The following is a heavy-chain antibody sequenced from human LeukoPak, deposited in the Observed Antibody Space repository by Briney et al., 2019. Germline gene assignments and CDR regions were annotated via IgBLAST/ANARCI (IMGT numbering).Heavy chain of an antibody. V-gene: IGHV4-61*05. CDR1: GGSISSSSYY. Sequence: SETLSLTCTVSGGSISSSSYYWSWIRQPPGKGLEWIGYIYYSGSTNYNPSLKSRATISVDTSKNQFSLKLSSVTAADTAVYYCARHRLGHWYFDLWGRGTLVTVSS. J-gene: IGHJ2*01. D-gene: IGHD7-27*01. CDR2: IYYSGST. CDR3: ARHRLGHWYFDL.